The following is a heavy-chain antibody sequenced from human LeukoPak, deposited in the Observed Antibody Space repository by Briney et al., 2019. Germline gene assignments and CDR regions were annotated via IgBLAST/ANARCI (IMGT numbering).Heavy chain of an antibody. CDR2: IYPGDSDT. CDR3: ARQGIAVADNYYYYGMDV. V-gene: IGHV5-51*01. D-gene: IGHD6-19*01. Sequence: GESLKISCKGSGYSFTSYWIGWVRQMPGKGLEWMGIIYPGDSDTRYSPSFQGQVTILADKSISTAYLQWSSLKASDTAMYYCARQGIAVADNYYYYGMDVWGQGTTVTVSS. J-gene: IGHJ6*02. CDR1: GYSFTSYW.